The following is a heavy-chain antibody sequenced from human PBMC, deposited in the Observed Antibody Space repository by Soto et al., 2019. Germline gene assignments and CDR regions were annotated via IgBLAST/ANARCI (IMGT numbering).Heavy chain of an antibody. J-gene: IGHJ4*02. D-gene: IGHD3-9*01. CDR2: IWHDGTNR. CDR1: GLTLNRFG. V-gene: IGHV3-33*01. CDR3: ARALGYDIMTGYFDY. Sequence: QVQLVESGGGVVQPGKSLTLSCAESGLTLNRFGMHWVRQAPGKGLEWVAMIWHDGTNRYYGESVKGRFTISRDSSKNTMYLQMNSLGAEDTAVYYCARALGYDIMTGYFDYWGQGNLVTVSS.